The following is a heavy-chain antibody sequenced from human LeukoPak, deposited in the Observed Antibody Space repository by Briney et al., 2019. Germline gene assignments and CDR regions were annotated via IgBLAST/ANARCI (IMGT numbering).Heavy chain of an antibody. J-gene: IGHJ4*02. V-gene: IGHV3-33*06. CDR1: GFTFSSYW. CDR3: AKDESREVGATCLGH. D-gene: IGHD1-26*01. CDR2: IWYDGSNK. Sequence: EGSLRLSCAASGFTFSSYWMSWVRQAPGKGLEWVAVIWYDGSNKYYADSVKGRFTISRDNSKNTLYLQMNTLRAEDTAVYYCAKDESREVGATCLGHWGQGTLVTVSS.